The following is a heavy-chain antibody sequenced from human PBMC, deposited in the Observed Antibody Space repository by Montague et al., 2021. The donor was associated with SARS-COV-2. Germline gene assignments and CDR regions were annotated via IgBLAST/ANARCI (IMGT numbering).Heavy chain of an antibody. J-gene: IGHJ4*02. CDR3: GRRHIVASNRAFDY. V-gene: IGHV4-38-2*02. CDR2: IYHSGTT. CDR1: GDSITNNYY. Sequence: SETLSLTCTVSGDSITNNYYWGWIRQPPGKGLEWIGTIYHSGTTYYNPSLKSRVTISVDTSNNQFFMKLTSVTAADTAVYYAGRRHIVASNRAFDYWGQGTLVTVSS. D-gene: IGHD2-21*01.